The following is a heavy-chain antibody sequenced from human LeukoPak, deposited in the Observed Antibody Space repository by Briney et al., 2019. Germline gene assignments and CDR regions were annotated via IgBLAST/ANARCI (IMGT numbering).Heavy chain of an antibody. CDR2: IYYSGST. Sequence: TLSLTCTVSGGSISSGGYYWSWIRQHPGKGLEWIGYIYYSGSTYYNPSLKSRVTISVDTSKNQFSLKLSSVTAADTAVYYCARRGTNWNYPFDYWGQGTLVTVSS. J-gene: IGHJ4*02. CDR3: ARRGTNWNYPFDY. D-gene: IGHD1-7*01. CDR1: GGSISSGGYY. V-gene: IGHV4-31*03.